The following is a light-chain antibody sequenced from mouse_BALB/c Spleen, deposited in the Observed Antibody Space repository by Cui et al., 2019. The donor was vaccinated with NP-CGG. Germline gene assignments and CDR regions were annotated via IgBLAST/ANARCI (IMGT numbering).Light chain of an antibody. CDR3: ALWYSNHWV. J-gene: IGLJ1*01. CDR2: GTN. Sequence: QPLLTQESSLTTSPGETVTLTCRSSTGAVTTSNYANWVQEKPDHLFTGLIGGTNNRAPGVPARFSGSLIGDKAALTITGAQTEDEAIYFCALWYSNHWVFGGGTKLTVL. CDR1: TGAVTTSNY. V-gene: IGLV1*01.